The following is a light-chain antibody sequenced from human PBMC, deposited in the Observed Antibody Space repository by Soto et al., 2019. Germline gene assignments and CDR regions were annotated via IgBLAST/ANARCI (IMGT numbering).Light chain of an antibody. Sequence: DLQMTQSPSSLSASVGDRVTITCQASQDISNYLNWYQQKPGKAPKLLIYDASNLETGVPSRFSGSGSGTDFTFTISNLQPEDIATYYCIQYDNLPLTFGGGTKVEIK. CDR1: QDISNY. CDR3: IQYDNLPLT. J-gene: IGKJ4*01. V-gene: IGKV1-33*01. CDR2: DAS.